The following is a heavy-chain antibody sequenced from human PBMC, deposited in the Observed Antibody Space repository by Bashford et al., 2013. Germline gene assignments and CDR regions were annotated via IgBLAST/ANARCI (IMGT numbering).Heavy chain of an antibody. CDR2: IYPGDSDT. CDR1: GYSFTNYW. CDR3: ARLIGWLQFAFDY. J-gene: IGHJ4*02. V-gene: IGHV5-51*01. D-gene: IGHD5-24*01. Sequence: GESLKISCKGSGYSFTNYWIGWVRQXPGKGLEWMGIIYPGDSDTKYSPSFQGQVTISADKSISTAYLQWSSLKASDTAMYYCARLIGWLQFAFDYWGQGTPVTVSS.